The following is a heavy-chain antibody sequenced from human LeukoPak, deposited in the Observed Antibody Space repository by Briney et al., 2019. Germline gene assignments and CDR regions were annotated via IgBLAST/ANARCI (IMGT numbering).Heavy chain of an antibody. CDR2: IYPGDSDT. CDR3: ATHRELTWLSEAFDL. Sequence: GESPKISCKGSGYSFTSYWIGWVRQMPGKGLEWMGIIYPGDSDTRYSPSFQGQVTISADKSINTAFLQWNSLKASDTAMYYCATHRELTWLSEAFDLWGRGTLVTVSS. J-gene: IGHJ2*01. CDR1: GYSFTSYW. D-gene: IGHD1-14*01. V-gene: IGHV5-51*01.